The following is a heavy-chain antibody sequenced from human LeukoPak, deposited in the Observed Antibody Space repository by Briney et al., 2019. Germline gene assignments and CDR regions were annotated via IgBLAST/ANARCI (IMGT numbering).Heavy chain of an antibody. CDR2: ISGSGGST. CDR3: AKDPSAILPGYRYYFDY. J-gene: IGHJ4*02. D-gene: IGHD3-9*01. V-gene: IGHV3-23*01. Sequence: PGGSLRLSCAASGFTFRSYAMSWVRQAPGKGLEWVSAISGSGGSTYYADSVKGRFTISRDNSKNTLYLQMNSLRAEDTAVYYCAKDPSAILPGYRYYFDYWGQGTLVTVSS. CDR1: GFTFRSYA.